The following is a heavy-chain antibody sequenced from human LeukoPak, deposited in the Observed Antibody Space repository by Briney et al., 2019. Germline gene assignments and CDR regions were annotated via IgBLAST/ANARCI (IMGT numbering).Heavy chain of an antibody. CDR2: IYYSGST. Sequence: SETLSLTCTVSGGSISSSSYYWGWIRQPPGKGLEWIGSIYYSGSTYYNPSLKSRVTISVDTSKNQFSLKLSSVTAADTAVYYCARLFVFKSVSGWHLPHYFDYWGQGTLVTVSS. V-gene: IGHV4-39*01. J-gene: IGHJ4*02. CDR3: ARLFVFKSVSGWHLPHYFDY. CDR1: GGSISSSSYY. D-gene: IGHD6-19*01.